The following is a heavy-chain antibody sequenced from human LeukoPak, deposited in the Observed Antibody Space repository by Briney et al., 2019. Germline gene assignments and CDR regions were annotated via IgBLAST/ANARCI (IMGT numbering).Heavy chain of an antibody. D-gene: IGHD5-24*01. CDR2: IYYSGST. V-gene: IGHV4-39*07. CDR1: GGSISSSSYY. CDR3: ARGQRWLRLLDY. J-gene: IGHJ4*02. Sequence: SETLSLTCTVSGGSISSSSYYWGWIRQPPGKGLEWIGSIYYSGSTYYNPSLKSRVTISVDTSKNQFSLKLSSVTAADTAVYYCARGQRWLRLLDYWGQGTLVTVSS.